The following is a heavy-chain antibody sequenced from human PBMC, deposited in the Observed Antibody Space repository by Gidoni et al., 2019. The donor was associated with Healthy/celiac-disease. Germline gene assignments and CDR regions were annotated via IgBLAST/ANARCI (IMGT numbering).Heavy chain of an antibody. D-gene: IGHD6-19*01. CDR2: IIPICGTA. V-gene: IGHV1-69*01. Sequence: QVQLVQSGAEVKQPGSSVQVSCKASGGTFSSYAISWVRQAPGQGLEWMGGIIPICGTANYAQKFQGRVTITADESTSTAYMELSSLRSEDTAVYYCARAYSSGWYGYDYWGQGTLVTVSS. CDR3: ARAYSSGWYGYDY. CDR1: GGTFSSYA. J-gene: IGHJ4*02.